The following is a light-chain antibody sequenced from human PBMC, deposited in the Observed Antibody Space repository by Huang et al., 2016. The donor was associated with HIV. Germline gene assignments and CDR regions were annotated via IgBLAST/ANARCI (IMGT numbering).Light chain of an antibody. CDR2: GAS. CDR3: QQYNNWPPWT. CDR1: QSVSSN. Sequence: EIVMTQSPATLSVSPGERATLSCRASQSVSSNLGWYQQKPGQAPRLLIYGASTRATGSPARFSGSGSGTEFTLTISSLQSEDFAVYYCQQYNNWPPWTFGQGTKVEIK. J-gene: IGKJ1*01. V-gene: IGKV3-15*01.